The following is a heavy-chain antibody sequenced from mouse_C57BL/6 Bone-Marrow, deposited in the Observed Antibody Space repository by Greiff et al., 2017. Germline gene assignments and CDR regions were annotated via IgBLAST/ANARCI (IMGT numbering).Heavy chain of an antibody. J-gene: IGHJ4*01. CDR2: INPNYGTT. CDR1: GYSFTDYN. V-gene: IGHV1-39*01. D-gene: IGHD2-4*01. Sequence: EVQLQQSGPELVKPGASVKISCKASGYSFTDYNMNWVKQSNGKSLEWIGVINPNYGTTSYNQKFKGKATLTVEQSSSTAYMQLNSLTSEDSAVYCSARGYDYDYAMDYWGQGTSVTVSS. CDR3: ARGYDYDYAMDY.